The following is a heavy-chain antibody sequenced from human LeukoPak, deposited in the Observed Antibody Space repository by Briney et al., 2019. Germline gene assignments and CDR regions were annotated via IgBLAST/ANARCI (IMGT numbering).Heavy chain of an antibody. D-gene: IGHD2-15*01. J-gene: IGHJ6*02. CDR3: ARSNVVVVAATLPYYYGMDV. Sequence: SETLSLTCTVSGGSISSGGYYWSWIRQHPGKGLEWIGYIYYSGSTYYNPSLKSRVTISVDTSKNQFSLKLSSVTAADTAVYYCARSNVVVVAATLPYYYGMDVWGQGTTVTVSS. CDR2: IYYSGST. CDR1: GGSISSGGYY. V-gene: IGHV4-31*03.